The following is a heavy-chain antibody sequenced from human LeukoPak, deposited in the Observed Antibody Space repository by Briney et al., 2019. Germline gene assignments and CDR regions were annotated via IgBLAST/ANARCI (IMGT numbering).Heavy chain of an antibody. Sequence: GGSLRLSCAASGFTLSIYSINWVRQAPGKGLEWVSFITGNSNYIYYADSVKGRFTISRDNAKNSLYLQMDNLRAEDTGVYYCARDFYDGFALDYWGQGALVTVSS. CDR3: ARDFYDGFALDY. CDR1: GFTLSIYS. V-gene: IGHV3-21*03. CDR2: ITGNSNYI. J-gene: IGHJ4*02. D-gene: IGHD2/OR15-2a*01.